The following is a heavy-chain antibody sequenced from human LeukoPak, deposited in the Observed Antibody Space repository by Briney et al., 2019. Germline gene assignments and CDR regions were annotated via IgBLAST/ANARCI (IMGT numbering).Heavy chain of an antibody. D-gene: IGHD3-3*01. CDR2: ISSGSRYI. CDR3: ARDFGRGAFDY. V-gene: IGHV3-21*01. CDR1: GFTFSSYS. Sequence: GGSLRLSCAASGFTFSSYSMNWVRQAPGKGLEWVSSISSGSRYIHYADSVKGRFTISRENDKNSLYLQMNSLRAEDTAVYYCARDFGRGAFDYWGQGTLVTVSS. J-gene: IGHJ4*02.